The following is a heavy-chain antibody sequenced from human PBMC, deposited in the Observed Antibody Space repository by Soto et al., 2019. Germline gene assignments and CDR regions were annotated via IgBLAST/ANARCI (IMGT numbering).Heavy chain of an antibody. CDR1: GGSFSGYY. CDR2: INHSGST. J-gene: IGHJ6*02. V-gene: IGHV4-34*01. Sequence: PSETLSLTCAVYGGSFSGYYWSWIRQPPGKGLEWIGEINHSGSTNYNPSLKSRVTISVDTSKNQFSLKLSSVTVADTAVYYCERGFGYSYGWRHGMDVWGQGTTVTVSS. D-gene: IGHD5-18*01. CDR3: ERGFGYSYGWRHGMDV.